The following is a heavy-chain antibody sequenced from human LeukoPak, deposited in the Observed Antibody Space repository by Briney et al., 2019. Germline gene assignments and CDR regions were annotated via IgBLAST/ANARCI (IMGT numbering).Heavy chain of an antibody. CDR3: ARSSSGWYEGDY. D-gene: IGHD6-19*01. J-gene: IGHJ4*02. V-gene: IGHV3-23*01. Sequence: PGGSLRLSCAASGFTFSSYAMSWVRQAPGKGLEWVSAISGSGGSTYYADSVKGRFTISRDNAKNSLYLQMNSLRAEDTAVYYCARSSSGWYEGDYWGQGTLVTVSS. CDR1: GFTFSSYA. CDR2: ISGSGGST.